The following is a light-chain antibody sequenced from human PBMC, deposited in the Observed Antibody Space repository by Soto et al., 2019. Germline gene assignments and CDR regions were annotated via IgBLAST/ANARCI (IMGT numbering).Light chain of an antibody. CDR3: PQRHDWPLT. CDR1: QSISNY. CDR2: DTS. V-gene: IGKV3-11*01. Sequence: LLTQSPATLSLSPGERVTLSCRASQSISNYLVWYQQKPGKAPRLLIYDTSKLDTGIPARFSGSGGWTDFTLTISSLHPEDFAAYYCPQRHDWPLTFGGGTKVEIK. J-gene: IGKJ4*01.